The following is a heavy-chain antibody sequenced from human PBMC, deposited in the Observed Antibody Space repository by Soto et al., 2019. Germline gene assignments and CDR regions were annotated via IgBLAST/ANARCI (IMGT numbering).Heavy chain of an antibody. D-gene: IGHD6-19*01. Sequence: SVKVSCKASGFTFTSSAVQWVRQARGQRLEWIGWIVVGSGNTNYAQKFQERATITRDMSTSTAYMELSSLRSEDTAVYYCAAGSIAVAGSRFDYWGQGTLVTVSS. CDR3: AAGSIAVAGSRFDY. J-gene: IGHJ4*02. CDR1: GFTFTSSA. CDR2: IVVGSGNT. V-gene: IGHV1-58*01.